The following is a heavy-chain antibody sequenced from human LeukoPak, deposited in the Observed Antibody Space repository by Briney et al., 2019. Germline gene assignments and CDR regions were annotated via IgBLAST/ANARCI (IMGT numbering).Heavy chain of an antibody. V-gene: IGHV3-21*01. CDR2: ISSSSSYI. J-gene: IGHJ6*02. Sequence: GGSLRLSCAASGFTFSSYSMNWVRQAPGKGLEWVSSISSSSSYIYYADSVKGRFTISRDNAKNSLYLQMSSLRAEDTAVYYCARDGGYCSSTSCYRDYYYYYGMDVWGQGTTVTVSS. CDR1: GFTFSSYS. D-gene: IGHD2-2*02. CDR3: ARDGGYCSSTSCYRDYYYYYGMDV.